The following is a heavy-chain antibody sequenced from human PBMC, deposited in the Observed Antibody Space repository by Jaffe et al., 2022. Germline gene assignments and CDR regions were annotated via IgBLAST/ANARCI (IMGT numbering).Heavy chain of an antibody. CDR2: INAGNGNT. J-gene: IGHJ5*02. CDR3: ARNGGAGYCSSTSCSYNWFDP. CDR1: GYTFTSYA. Sequence: QVQLVQSGAEVKKPGASVKVSCKASGYTFTSYAMHWVRQAPGQRLEWMGWINAGNGNTKYSQKFQGRVTITRDTSASTAYMELSSLRSEDTAVYYCARNGGAGYCSSTSCSYNWFDPWGQGTLVTVSS. V-gene: IGHV1-3*01. D-gene: IGHD2-2*01.